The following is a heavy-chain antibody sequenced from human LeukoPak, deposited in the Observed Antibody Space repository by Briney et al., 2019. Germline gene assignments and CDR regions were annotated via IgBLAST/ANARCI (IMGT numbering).Heavy chain of an antibody. CDR2: IRSDGSKI. CDR1: GFTFSSYG. J-gene: IGHJ3*02. Sequence: GGSLRLSCAASGFTFSSYGMHWVRQAPGKGLEWVAFIRSDGSKIYYADSVKGRFTISRDNPKNTLYLQMNSLRAEDTAVYYCARGGSYLSAFDIWGQGTMVTVSS. V-gene: IGHV3-30*02. D-gene: IGHD1-26*01. CDR3: ARGGSYLSAFDI.